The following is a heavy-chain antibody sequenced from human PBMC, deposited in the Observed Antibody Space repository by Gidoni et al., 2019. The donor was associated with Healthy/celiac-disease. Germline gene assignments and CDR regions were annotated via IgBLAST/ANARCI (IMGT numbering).Heavy chain of an antibody. D-gene: IGHD3-22*01. J-gene: IGHJ4*02. CDR1: GGTFSSYA. V-gene: IGHV1-69*06. CDR3: ASPYYYDSSGYYYYFDY. CDR2: IIPIFGTA. Sequence: QVQLVQSGAEVKKPGSSVKVYCKASGGTFSSYAISWVRQAPGQGLEWMGGIIPIFGTANYAQKFQGRVTITADKSTSTAYMELSSLRSEDTAVYYCASPYYYDSSGYYYYFDYWGQGTLVTVSS.